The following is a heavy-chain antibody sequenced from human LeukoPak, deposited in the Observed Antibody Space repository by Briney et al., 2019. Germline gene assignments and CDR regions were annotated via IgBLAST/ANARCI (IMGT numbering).Heavy chain of an antibody. Sequence: GGSLRLSCSASGFTFSSYAMHWVRQAPGKGLEYVSAISSNGGSTYYADSVKGRFTISVDNSKNTLYLQMSSLRAEDTAVYYCVKDAGYSYGMTYFDYWGQGTLVTVSS. D-gene: IGHD5-18*01. CDR2: ISSNGGST. CDR1: GFTFSSYA. V-gene: IGHV3-64D*06. CDR3: VKDAGYSYGMTYFDY. J-gene: IGHJ4*02.